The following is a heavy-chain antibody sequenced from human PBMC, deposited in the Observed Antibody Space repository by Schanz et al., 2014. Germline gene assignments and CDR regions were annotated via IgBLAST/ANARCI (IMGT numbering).Heavy chain of an antibody. D-gene: IGHD4-17*01. V-gene: IGHV1-3*01. CDR1: GYSFTPFP. J-gene: IGHJ4*02. CDR3: ARGYGDSPTDF. Sequence: QVQLVQSGTEVKKPGASVKVSCKASGYSFTPFPIHWVRQAPGQRLEWMGWINAGTGNTEYSQKFQGRVTMTTDTSTSTAYMELRSLRSDDTAVYYCARGYGDSPTDFWGQGTLVIVSS. CDR2: INAGTGNT.